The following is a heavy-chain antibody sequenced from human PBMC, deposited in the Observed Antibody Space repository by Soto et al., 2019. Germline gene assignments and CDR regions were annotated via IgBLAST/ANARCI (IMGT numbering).Heavy chain of an antibody. CDR2: INYVGKT. J-gene: IGHJ4*02. CDR1: GGSVISSGNY. CDR3: ARDRYGGFDY. D-gene: IGHD3-9*01. V-gene: IGHV4-39*02. Sequence: SSETLSLTCTVSGGSVISSGNYWGWIRQTPGKGLEWIASINYVGKTYYSPSLKSRLAISVDTSKNQFSLRLSSVTAADTAVYYCARDRYGGFDYWGLGTLVTVSS.